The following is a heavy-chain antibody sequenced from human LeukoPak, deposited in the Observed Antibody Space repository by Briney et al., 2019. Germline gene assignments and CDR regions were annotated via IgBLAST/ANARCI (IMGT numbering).Heavy chain of an antibody. CDR3: ATLVVTAQVDV. CDR1: GGSISSSSYY. J-gene: IGHJ6*02. CDR2: IYYSGST. D-gene: IGHD2-21*02. Sequence: SDTLSLTSTVSGGSISSSSYYWGSIRQPPGKGLDWIGSIYYSGSTYYNPSLKSRVTISVDTSKNQFSLKLSSVTAADTAVYYCATLVVTAQVDVWGQGTTVTVSS. V-gene: IGHV4-39*01.